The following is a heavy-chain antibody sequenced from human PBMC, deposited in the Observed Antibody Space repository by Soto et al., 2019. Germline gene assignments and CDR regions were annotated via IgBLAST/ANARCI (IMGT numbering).Heavy chain of an antibody. CDR1: GGSISNYY. CDR3: ARVKPTGGYYGMDV. V-gene: IGHV4-59*01. D-gene: IGHD1-26*01. Sequence: SETLSLTCTVSGGSISNYYWTWIRQPPGKGLEWIGYIYYSGSTNYNPSLKSRLTISVDTSKNQSSLKLTSVTASDTAVYYCARVKPTGGYYGMDVWGQGTTVTVSS. CDR2: IYYSGST. J-gene: IGHJ6*02.